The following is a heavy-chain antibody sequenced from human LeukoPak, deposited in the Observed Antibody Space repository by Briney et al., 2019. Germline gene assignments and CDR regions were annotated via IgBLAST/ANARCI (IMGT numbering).Heavy chain of an antibody. Sequence: ASVKVSCKASGYTFTSYYMHWVRQAPGQGLEWMGIINPSGGSTSYAQKFQGRVTMTRGTSTSTVYMELSSLRSEDTAVYYCARAYGSGSYTLLFFDYWGQGTLVTVSS. V-gene: IGHV1-46*01. CDR3: ARAYGSGSYTLLFFDY. CDR1: GYTFTSYY. J-gene: IGHJ4*02. CDR2: INPSGGST. D-gene: IGHD3-10*01.